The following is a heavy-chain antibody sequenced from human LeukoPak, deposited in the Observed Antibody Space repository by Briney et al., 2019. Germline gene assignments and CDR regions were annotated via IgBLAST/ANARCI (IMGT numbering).Heavy chain of an antibody. CDR1: GFSVSTNY. Sequence: GGSLTLSCAASGFSVSTNYMNWVRQSPGTGLEWVSILYSGSSTYYTDSVNGRFTISRYNSRNTLYLHMTNLRAEDTAVYYCARVGDHYHWYLDLWGRGSLLTASS. CDR2: LYSGSST. D-gene: IGHD3-10*01. V-gene: IGHV3-53*01. J-gene: IGHJ2*01. CDR3: ARVGDHYHWYLDL.